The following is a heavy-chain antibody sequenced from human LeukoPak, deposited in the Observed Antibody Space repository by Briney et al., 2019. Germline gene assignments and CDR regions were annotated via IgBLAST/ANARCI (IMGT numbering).Heavy chain of an antibody. V-gene: IGHV3-21*01. CDR2: ISSSSSYI. D-gene: IGHD3-3*01. J-gene: IGHJ5*02. Sequence: GGSLRLSCAASGFTFSSYAMHWVRQAPGKGLEWVSSISSSSSYIYYADSVKGRFTISRDNAKNSLYLQMNSLRAGDTAVYYCSGGPLPLTIFWGGGFDPWGQGTLVTISS. CDR1: GFTFSSYA. CDR3: SGGPLPLTIFWGGGFDP.